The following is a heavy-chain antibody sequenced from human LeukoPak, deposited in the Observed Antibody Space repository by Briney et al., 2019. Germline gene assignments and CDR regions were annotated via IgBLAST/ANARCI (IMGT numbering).Heavy chain of an antibody. CDR3: ARDRPDTAMVKLFDY. V-gene: IGHV3-23*01. CDR1: GFTFSNYG. CDR2: ISGSGGST. Sequence: GGTLRLSCAASGFTFSNYGMSWVRQAPGKGLEWVSAISGSGGSTYYADSVKGRFTISRDNSKNTLYLQMNSLRAEDTAVYYCARDRPDTAMVKLFDYWGQGTLVTVSS. J-gene: IGHJ4*02. D-gene: IGHD5-18*01.